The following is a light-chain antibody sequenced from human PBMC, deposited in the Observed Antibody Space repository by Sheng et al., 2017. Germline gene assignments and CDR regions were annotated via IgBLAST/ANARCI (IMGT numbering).Light chain of an antibody. Sequence: DIVMTQSPATLSVSPGERVTLSCRASQSVGTHLCWYQQKLGQAPRLLIYGASTRATGVPAMFSGSGSGTEFTLTISSLQSEDFAVYYCHQFNLWPWTFGQGTNVDVK. CDR3: HQFNLWPWT. V-gene: IGKV3-15*01. J-gene: IGKJ1*01. CDR1: QSVGTH. CDR2: GAS.